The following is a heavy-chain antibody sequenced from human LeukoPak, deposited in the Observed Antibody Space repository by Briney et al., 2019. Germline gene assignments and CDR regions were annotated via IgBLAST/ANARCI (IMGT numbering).Heavy chain of an antibody. CDR2: INHSGST. CDR3: ARDPRPSSSWSNRYFDL. J-gene: IGHJ2*01. Sequence: SETLSLTCAVYDESFSGYYWSWIRQPPGKGLEWIGEINHSGSTNYNPSLKSRVTISVDTSKNQFSLKLSSVTAADTAVYYCARDPRPSSSWSNRYFDLWGRGTLVTVSS. V-gene: IGHV4-34*01. CDR1: DESFSGYY. D-gene: IGHD6-13*01.